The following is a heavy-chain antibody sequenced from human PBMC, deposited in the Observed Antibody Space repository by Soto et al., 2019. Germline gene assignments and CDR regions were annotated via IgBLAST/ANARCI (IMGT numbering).Heavy chain of an antibody. J-gene: IGHJ4*02. V-gene: IGHV1-18*04. CDR2: ISAFNGDT. CDR1: GYTFTSYG. CDR3: TREAGWQRMVPYD. Sequence: LEQSGSEVKKPGASVNVSCKAFGYTFTSYGFSWVRQVPGQGLEWLGWISAFNGDTQYAQTMKGRLTVTTETSTTSVHMELRRLTPADTAVYYCTREAGWQRMVPYDWGQGTLVTVS. D-gene: IGHD6-25*01.